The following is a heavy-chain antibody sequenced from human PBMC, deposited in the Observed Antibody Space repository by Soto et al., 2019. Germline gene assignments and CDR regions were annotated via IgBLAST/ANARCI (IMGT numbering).Heavy chain of an antibody. Sequence: QVQLQESGPGLVKPSQTLSLTCTVSGGSISSGDYYWSWIRQPPGKGLEWIGYIYYSGSTYYNPSLKSRVTISVDTSKNQCSLKLSSVTAADTAVYYCARALPLDYYDSSGYDYWGQGTLVTVSS. CDR2: IYYSGST. D-gene: IGHD3-22*01. V-gene: IGHV4-30-4*01. CDR3: ARALPLDYYDSSGYDY. J-gene: IGHJ4*02. CDR1: GGSISSGDYY.